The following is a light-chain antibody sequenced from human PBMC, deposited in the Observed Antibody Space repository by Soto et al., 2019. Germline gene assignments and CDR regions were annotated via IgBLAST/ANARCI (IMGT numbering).Light chain of an antibody. CDR2: GAS. Sequence: EIVLTQSPGTLSLSPGERATLSCRASQSVSSNSLAGYQQRPGQAPRLLIYGASSRATGIPDRFSGSGSGTDFTLTISRLEPEDFAVYYCQQYGSSPRTFGQGTKVEIK. J-gene: IGKJ1*01. V-gene: IGKV3-20*01. CDR3: QQYGSSPRT. CDR1: QSVSSNS.